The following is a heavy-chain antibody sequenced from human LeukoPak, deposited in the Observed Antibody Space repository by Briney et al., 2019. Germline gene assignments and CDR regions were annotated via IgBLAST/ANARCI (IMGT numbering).Heavy chain of an antibody. D-gene: IGHD3-22*01. CDR2: ISAYNGNT. V-gene: IGHV1-18*01. J-gene: IGHJ4*02. CDR3: ARAGTMIVVVGFDY. CDR1: GYTFTSYG. Sequence: ASVKVSCKASGYTFTSYGISWLRQAPGQGLEWMGWISAYNGNTDYAQKLQGRVTMTTDTSTSTAYMELRSLRSDDTAVYYCARAGTMIVVVGFDYWGQGTLVTVSS.